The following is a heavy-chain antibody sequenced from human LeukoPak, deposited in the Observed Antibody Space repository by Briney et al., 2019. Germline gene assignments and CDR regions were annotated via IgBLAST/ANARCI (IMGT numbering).Heavy chain of an antibody. CDR3: TRGGYCSSTSCPTTFDY. D-gene: IGHD2-2*01. Sequence: PGGSLRLSCAASGFTFSGSAMHWVRQASGKGLEWVGRIRSKANSYATAYAASVKGRFTISRDDSKNTAYLQMNSLKTEDTAVYYCTRGGYCSSTSCPTTFDYWGQGTLVTVSS. CDR2: IRSKANSYAT. CDR1: GFTFSGSA. V-gene: IGHV3-73*01. J-gene: IGHJ4*02.